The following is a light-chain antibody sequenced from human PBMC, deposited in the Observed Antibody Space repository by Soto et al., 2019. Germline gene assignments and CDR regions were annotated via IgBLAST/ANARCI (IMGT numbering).Light chain of an antibody. J-gene: IGLJ3*02. CDR2: EVS. CDR3: CSYAGSSTWE. CDR1: NSDVGSYNL. Sequence: QSALTQPASVFGSPGQSITISCTGTNSDVGSYNLVSWYQQHPGKAPKLMIYEVSKRPSGVSNRFSGSKSGNTASLTISGLQAEDEADYYCCSYAGSSTWEFGGGTKLTVL. V-gene: IGLV2-23*02.